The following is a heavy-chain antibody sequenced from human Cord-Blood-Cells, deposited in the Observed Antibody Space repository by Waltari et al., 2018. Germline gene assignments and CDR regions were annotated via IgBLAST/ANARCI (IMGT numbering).Heavy chain of an antibody. V-gene: IGHV4-34*01. CDR2: INHSGST. CDR3: ARGFVEWLLSYYYYYYYMDV. CDR1: GGSFSGYY. D-gene: IGHD3-3*01. Sequence: QVQLQQWGAGLLKPSETLSLTCAVYGGSFSGYYWSWIRQPPGKGLEWSGEINHSGSTNYNPSLKSRVTISVDTSKNQCSLKLSSVTAADTAVYYCARGFVEWLLSYYYYYYYMDVWGKGTTVTVSS. J-gene: IGHJ6*03.